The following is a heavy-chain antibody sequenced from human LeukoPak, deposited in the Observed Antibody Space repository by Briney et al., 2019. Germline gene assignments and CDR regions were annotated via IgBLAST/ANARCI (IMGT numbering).Heavy chain of an antibody. Sequence: PGGSLRLSCAASGFTFSSYAMSWVRQAPGKGLEWVSGISGSGGSTYYADSVKGRFTISRDNSKNALYLQINSLRAEDTAVYYCARDGGGGLDYWGQGTLVTVSS. CDR2: ISGSGGST. CDR1: GFTFSSYA. D-gene: IGHD2-15*01. V-gene: IGHV3-23*01. CDR3: ARDGGGGLDY. J-gene: IGHJ4*02.